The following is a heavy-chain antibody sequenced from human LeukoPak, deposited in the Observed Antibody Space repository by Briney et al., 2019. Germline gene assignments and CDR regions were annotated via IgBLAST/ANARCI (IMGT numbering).Heavy chain of an antibody. CDR2: IRNDGNDK. D-gene: IGHD3-3*01. CDR1: GFTFNKHG. V-gene: IGHV3-30*02. CDR3: VRDFEWSFDT. Sequence: HAGGSLRLSCAASGFTFNKHGMHWVRQAPGKGLEWFSFIRNDGNDKYYADSVKGRFTISRGNSKNTLYLQMNSLRAEDTALYYCVRDFEWSFDTWAQGTLVTVSS. J-gene: IGHJ4*02.